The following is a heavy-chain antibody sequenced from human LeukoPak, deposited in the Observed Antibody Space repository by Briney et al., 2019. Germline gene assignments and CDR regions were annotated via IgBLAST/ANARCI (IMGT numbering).Heavy chain of an antibody. J-gene: IGHJ4*02. V-gene: IGHV4-59*08. D-gene: IGHD1-26*01. CDR1: GGSISSYY. CDR2: IYYSGST. CDR3: ARHWEGGADPFDY. Sequence: SETLSLTCTVSGGSISSYYWSWIRQPPGKGLEWIGYIYYSGSTNYNPSLKSRVTISVDTSKNQFSLKLSSVTAADAAVYYCARHWEGGADPFDYWGQGTLVTVSS.